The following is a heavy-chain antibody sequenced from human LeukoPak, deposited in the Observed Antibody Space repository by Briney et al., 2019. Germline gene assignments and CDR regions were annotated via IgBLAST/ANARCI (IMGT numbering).Heavy chain of an antibody. V-gene: IGHV3-48*04. D-gene: IGHD5-18*01. Sequence: GGSLRLSCAASGFKFSSFSMGWVRQAPGKGLEWLSYITSTSSATYYADSLQGRFTISRDNAKNSLYLQINSLRADDTAVYYCARAIASYGDPAYWGQGTLVTVSS. CDR1: GFKFSSFS. CDR3: ARAIASYGDPAY. CDR2: ITSTSSAT. J-gene: IGHJ4*02.